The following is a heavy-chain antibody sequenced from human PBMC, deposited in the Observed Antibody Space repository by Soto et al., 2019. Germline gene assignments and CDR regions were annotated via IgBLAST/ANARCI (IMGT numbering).Heavy chain of an antibody. D-gene: IGHD3-10*01. J-gene: IGHJ6*02. Sequence: ASVKVSCKASGYTFTGYYMHWVRQAPGQGLEWMGWINPNSGGTNYAQKFQGWVTMTRDTSISTAYMELSRLRSDDTAVYYCARDQTAYYGSGSYYPYYYYGMDVWGQGTTVTVSS. CDR1: GYTFTGYY. CDR3: ARDQTAYYGSGSYYPYYYYGMDV. V-gene: IGHV1-2*04. CDR2: INPNSGGT.